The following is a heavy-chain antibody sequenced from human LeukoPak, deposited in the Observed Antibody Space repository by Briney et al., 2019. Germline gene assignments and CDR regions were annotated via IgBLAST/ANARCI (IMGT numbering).Heavy chain of an antibody. Sequence: PGGPLRLFCAACGLTFSSYWMNWARQAPGRGLECVASINHNGNVNYYVDSVKGRFTISRDNAKNSLYLQMSNLGAEDTAVYFCARGGGLDVWGQGATVTVSS. V-gene: IGHV3-7*03. J-gene: IGHJ6*02. D-gene: IGHD3-16*01. CDR2: INHNGNVN. CDR3: ARGGGLDV. CDR1: GLTFSSYW.